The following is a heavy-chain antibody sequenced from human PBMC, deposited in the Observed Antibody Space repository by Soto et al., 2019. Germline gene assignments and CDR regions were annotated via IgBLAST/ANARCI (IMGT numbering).Heavy chain of an antibody. Sequence: QVQLVQSGAEVKKPGASVKVSCRASGYTFTSYVISWVRQAPAQGLEWMGWITAYTGNTNFAQKLQGTVTMTTDTSTSTAYMELRSLRSDDTAVYYCARVVATVAGPYGMDVWGQGTTVTVSS. D-gene: IGHD6-19*01. CDR1: GYTFTSYV. CDR2: ITAYTGNT. V-gene: IGHV1-18*01. J-gene: IGHJ6*02. CDR3: ARVVATVAGPYGMDV.